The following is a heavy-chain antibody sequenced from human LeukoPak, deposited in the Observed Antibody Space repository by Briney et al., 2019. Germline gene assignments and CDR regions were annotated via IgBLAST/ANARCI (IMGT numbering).Heavy chain of an antibody. D-gene: IGHD4-17*01. V-gene: IGHV3-33*06. Sequence: SGGPLRLSCAASGFSFRSYGMHWVRQAPGKGLQWVAVIWYEGSDEYYADSVKGRFTISRDNSKNTLYLQMNGLRAEDTAVYYCAKDTDGEHGLDYWGQGTLVTVSS. J-gene: IGHJ4*02. CDR2: IWYEGSDE. CDR3: AKDTDGEHGLDY. CDR1: GFSFRSYG.